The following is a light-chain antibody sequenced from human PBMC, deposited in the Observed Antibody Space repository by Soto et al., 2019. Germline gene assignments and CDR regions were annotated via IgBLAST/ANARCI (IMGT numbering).Light chain of an antibody. J-gene: IGKJ2*01. V-gene: IGKV1-5*01. Sequence: DIQMTQSPSTLSASVGDRVTITCRASQSISSWLAWYQQKPGKAPKLLIYDASSLESGVPSRFSGTGSGTEFTITISSLQPDDFATYYCQQYNSYSTTFGHGTKVDIK. CDR1: QSISSW. CDR3: QQYNSYSTT. CDR2: DAS.